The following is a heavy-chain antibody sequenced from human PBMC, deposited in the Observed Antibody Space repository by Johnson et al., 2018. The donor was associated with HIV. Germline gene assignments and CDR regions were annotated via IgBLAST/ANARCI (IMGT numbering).Heavy chain of an antibody. CDR3: AKDPGDCSSTSCYAFDI. CDR2: ISFDGSDK. D-gene: IGHD2-2*01. V-gene: IGHV3-30*18. Sequence: VQVVESGGGVVQPGRSLRLSCAASGFTFSSYAMHWVRQAPGKGLEWVAVISFDGSDKYYADSVKGRFTISRDNSKSTLYLQMNSLRAEDTAVYYCAKDPGDCSSTSCYAFDIWGQGTLVTVSS. CDR1: GFTFSSYA. J-gene: IGHJ3*02.